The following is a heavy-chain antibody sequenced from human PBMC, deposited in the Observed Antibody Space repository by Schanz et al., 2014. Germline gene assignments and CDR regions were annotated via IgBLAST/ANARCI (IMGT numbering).Heavy chain of an antibody. J-gene: IGHJ4*02. CDR1: GGTFSTYT. D-gene: IGHD6-13*01. V-gene: IGHV1-18*01. CDR3: ASSGAGYSSSWDFDY. Sequence: QVQLVQSGAEVKKPGSSVKVSCKASGGTFSTYTISWVRQAPGQGLEWMGWINGYNGHTLYAQKFQGRVTMTTDTSTSTSYMELTSLRFDDTAVYYCASSGAGYSSSWDFDYWGQGTMVTVSS. CDR2: INGYNGHT.